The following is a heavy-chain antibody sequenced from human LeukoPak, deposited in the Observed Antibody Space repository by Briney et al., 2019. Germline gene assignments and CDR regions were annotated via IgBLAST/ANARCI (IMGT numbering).Heavy chain of an antibody. D-gene: IGHD6-19*01. CDR1: GGSFSGYY. CDR2: INHSGST. Sequence: SETLSLTCAVYGGSFSGYYWSWIRQPPGKGLEWIGEINHSGSTNYNPSLKSRVTISVDASKNQFSLKLSSVTAADTAVYYCARRRSGIAVAGARYFDLWGRGTLVTVSS. CDR3: ARRRSGIAVAGARYFDL. V-gene: IGHV4-34*01. J-gene: IGHJ2*01.